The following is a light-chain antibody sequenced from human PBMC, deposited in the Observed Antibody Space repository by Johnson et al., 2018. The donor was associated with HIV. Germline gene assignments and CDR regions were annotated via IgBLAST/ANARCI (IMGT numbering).Light chain of an antibody. V-gene: IGLV1-51*02. CDR2: ESN. Sequence: QSVLTQPPSMSAAPGQKVTISCSGSSSNIGNNYVSWYQQLPGTAPKVLIYESNKRPSGLPDRFSGAKSGTSATLAITGLQTGDEGDYYCGTWDSSLSACVFGTGTKVTVL. CDR3: GTWDSSLSACV. J-gene: IGLJ1*01. CDR1: SSNIGNNY.